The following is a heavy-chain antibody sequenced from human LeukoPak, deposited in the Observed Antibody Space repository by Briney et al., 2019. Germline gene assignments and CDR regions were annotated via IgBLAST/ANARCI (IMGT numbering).Heavy chain of an antibody. CDR3: ARSMVRGVIRDNWFGP. Sequence: GGSLRLSCAASGFTFSSYGMHWVGQAPGKGLEWVAVIWYDGSNKYYADSVKGRFTISRDNSKNKLYLQMNSLRAEDTAVYYCARSMVRGVIRDNWFGPWGQGTLVTVSS. J-gene: IGHJ5*02. CDR1: GFTFSSYG. V-gene: IGHV3-33*01. D-gene: IGHD3-10*01. CDR2: IWYDGSNK.